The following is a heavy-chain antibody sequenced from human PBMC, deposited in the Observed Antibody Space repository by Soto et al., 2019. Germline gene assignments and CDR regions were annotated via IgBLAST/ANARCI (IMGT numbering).Heavy chain of an antibody. CDR2: IYPADSDT. D-gene: IGHD2-2*01. J-gene: IGHJ4*02. CDR3: ARQYAAFDY. V-gene: IGHV5-51*01. Sequence: EVQLVQSGAEVKKPGESLKISCTGSGYNFNTYWIGWVRQMPGKGLEWMGIIYPADSDTRYNPSFQGKVTISADKSVSTAYLQWSSLEASDTAIYYCARQYAAFDYWGQGTLVTVSS. CDR1: GYNFNTYW.